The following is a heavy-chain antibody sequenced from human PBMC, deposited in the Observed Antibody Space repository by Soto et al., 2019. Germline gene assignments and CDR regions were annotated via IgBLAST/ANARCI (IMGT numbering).Heavy chain of an antibody. D-gene: IGHD3-9*01. J-gene: IGHJ4*02. Sequence: PXXSLRLSCAASGFTVSSNYMRWVPQAPGKGLEWVSVIYSGGSTYYADSVKGRFTISRDNSTSTAYMELSSLRSDDTAVYYCARGLRYFDWPGHHFDYWGQGTLVTVSS. CDR1: GFTVSSNY. V-gene: IGHV3-53*05. CDR2: IYSGGST. CDR3: ARGLRYFDWPGHHFDY.